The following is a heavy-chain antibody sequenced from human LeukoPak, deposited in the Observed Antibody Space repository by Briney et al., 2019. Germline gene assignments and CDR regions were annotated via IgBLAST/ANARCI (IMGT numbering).Heavy chain of an antibody. CDR1: GYTFASYY. CDR3: ARDFGNRPELMYATNWFDP. Sequence: ASVKVSCKASGYTFASYYMHWVRQAPGQGLEWMGIINPSGGSTSYAQKFQGRVTMTRDTSTSTVYMELSSLRSEDTAVYYCARDFGNRPELMYATNWFDPWGQGTLVTVSS. V-gene: IGHV1-46*01. J-gene: IGHJ5*02. D-gene: IGHD2-8*01. CDR2: INPSGGST.